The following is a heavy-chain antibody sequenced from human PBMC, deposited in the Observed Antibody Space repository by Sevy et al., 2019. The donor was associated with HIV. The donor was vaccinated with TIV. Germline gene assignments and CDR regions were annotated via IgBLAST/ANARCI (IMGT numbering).Heavy chain of an antibody. V-gene: IGHV1-2*02. J-gene: IGHJ6*02. Sequence: ASVKVSCKAARYTFTDYYVHWVRQGPGQGLEWMGWINPNNGGTKYPQRFQGRVTMTRDTSNNTAYMELGSLTSDDTAVYYCARLTTSHTSDDYGMDVWGQGTTVTVSS. CDR1: RYTFTDYY. D-gene: IGHD4-17*01. CDR2: INPNNGGT. CDR3: ARLTTSHTSDDYGMDV.